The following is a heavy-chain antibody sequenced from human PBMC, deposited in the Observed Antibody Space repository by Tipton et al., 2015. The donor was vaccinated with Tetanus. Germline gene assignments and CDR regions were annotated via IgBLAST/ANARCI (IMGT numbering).Heavy chain of an antibody. Sequence: TLSLTCTVSGGSMNSYYWSWIRQPPGKGLEWIGEINHRGSTMYNPSLKSRVAISGDTSKNQFSLNLTSLTAADTAVYYCASLPKHWLAPRGAPWGQGTLVTVSS. V-gene: IGHV4-34*01. J-gene: IGHJ5*02. CDR3: ASLPKHWLAPRGAP. D-gene: IGHD6-19*01. CDR2: INHRGST. CDR1: GGSMNSYY.